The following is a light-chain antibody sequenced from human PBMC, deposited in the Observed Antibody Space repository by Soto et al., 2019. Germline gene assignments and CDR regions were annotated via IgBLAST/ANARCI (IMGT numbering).Light chain of an antibody. V-gene: IGKV1-5*01. CDR1: QSISSW. CDR3: QQYNSYWT. Sequence: DIQMTQSPSTLSASVGDRVIITCRASQSISSWLAWYQQKPGKAPKLLIYDASSFESGVPSRFSGSGSGTEFTLTISSLQPDDFAAYYCQQYNSYWTFGQGTKVDI. J-gene: IGKJ1*01. CDR2: DAS.